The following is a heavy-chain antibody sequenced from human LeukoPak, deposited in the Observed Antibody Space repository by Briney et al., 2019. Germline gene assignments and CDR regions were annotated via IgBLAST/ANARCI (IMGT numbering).Heavy chain of an antibody. V-gene: IGHV3-48*04. CDR1: GFRFSGYS. D-gene: IGHD3-10*01. CDR3: AGVETMVRGVDY. CDR2: ISHTGSTM. Sequence: SGGSLRLSCAASGFRFSGYSMNWVRQAPGKGLEWVSYISHTGSTMSYADSVKGRFTISRDNARNSLHLQMNSLRAEDTAVYYCAGVETMVRGVDYWGQGTLVTVSS. J-gene: IGHJ4*02.